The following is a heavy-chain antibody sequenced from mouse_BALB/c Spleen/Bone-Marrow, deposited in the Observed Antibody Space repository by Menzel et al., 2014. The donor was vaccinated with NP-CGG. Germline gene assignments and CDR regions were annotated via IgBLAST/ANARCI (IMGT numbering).Heavy chain of an antibody. CDR2: IRPSDSET. CDR3: AREKVYYGISWFAY. Sequence: VKLQESGTELVRPGASVKLSCKASGYSFTTYWMNWVKQRPGQGLEWIGMIRPSDSETRLNQKFKDKATLTVDKSSSTAYMQLNSPTSEDSAVCYCAREKVYYGISWFAYWGQGTLVTVSA. CDR1: GYSFTTYW. J-gene: IGHJ3*01. V-gene: IGHV1-61*01. D-gene: IGHD2-1*01.